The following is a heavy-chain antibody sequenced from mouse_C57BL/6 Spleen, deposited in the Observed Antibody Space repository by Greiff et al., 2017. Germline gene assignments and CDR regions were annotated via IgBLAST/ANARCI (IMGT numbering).Heavy chain of an antibody. J-gene: IGHJ2*01. D-gene: IGHD1-1*01. CDR3: ARSYYGSSRGYYFDY. CDR2: IDPSDSYT. V-gene: IGHV1-50*01. CDR1: GYTFTSYW. Sequence: VQLQQPGAELVKPGASVKLSCKASGYTFTSYWMQWVKQRPGQGLEWIGEIDPSDSYTNYNQKFKGKATLTVDTSSSTAYMQLSSLTSEDSAVYYCARSYYGSSRGYYFDYWGQGTTLTVSS.